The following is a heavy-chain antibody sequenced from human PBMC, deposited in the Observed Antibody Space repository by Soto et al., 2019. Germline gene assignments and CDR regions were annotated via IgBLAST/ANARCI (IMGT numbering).Heavy chain of an antibody. Sequence: GASVKVSCKASGFTFTSSAVQWVRQAREQRLEWIGWIVVGSGNTNYAQKFQERVTITRDMSTSTAYMELSSLRSEDTAVYYCAAEKTDTAPGTYYYYYGMDVWGQGTTVTVSS. J-gene: IGHJ6*02. CDR1: GFTFTSSA. CDR3: AAEKTDTAPGTYYYYYGMDV. V-gene: IGHV1-58*01. CDR2: IVVGSGNT. D-gene: IGHD5-18*01.